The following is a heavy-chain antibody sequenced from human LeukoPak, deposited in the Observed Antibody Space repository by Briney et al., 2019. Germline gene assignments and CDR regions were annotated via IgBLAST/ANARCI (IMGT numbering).Heavy chain of an antibody. CDR3: HIYCGGDCYSGGWFDP. D-gene: IGHD2-21*01. CDR1: GFSFSLYA. V-gene: IGHV3-23*01. J-gene: IGHJ5*02. CDR2: ISGSGDNT. Sequence: PGGSLRLSCAASGFSFSLYAMNWVRQAPGKGLEWVSAISGSGDNTYYVDSVKGHFTISRDNSKNILYLQMNSLRAEDTAVYYCHIYCGGDCYSGGWFDPWGQGTLVTVSS.